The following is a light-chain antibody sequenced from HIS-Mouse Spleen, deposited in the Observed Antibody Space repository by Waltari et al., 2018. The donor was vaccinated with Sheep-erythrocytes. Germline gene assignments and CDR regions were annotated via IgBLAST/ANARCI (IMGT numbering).Light chain of an antibody. CDR2: DAS. CDR3: QQGNNYPRT. Sequence: AIQLTQSPSSLSASVGDKVTITFRASQGISSPLAWYQQKPGKAPKLPIYDASSLESGVPSRFSGSGSRTDFTHTISSLQPEDFTTYYFQQGNNYPRTFGQGTKVAIK. V-gene: IGKV1D-13*01. CDR1: QGISSP. J-gene: IGKJ1*01.